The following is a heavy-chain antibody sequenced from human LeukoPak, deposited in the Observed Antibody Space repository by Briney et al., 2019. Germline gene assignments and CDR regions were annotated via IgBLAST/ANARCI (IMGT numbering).Heavy chain of an antibody. V-gene: IGHV1-69*01. CDR1: GGTFSSYA. CDR2: IIPIFGTA. D-gene: IGHD2-2*01. Sequence: GASVKVSCKASGGTFSSYAISWVRQAPGQGLEWMGGIIPIFGTANYAQKFQGRVTITADESTSTAYMELSSLRSEDTAVYYCAGVVVPAALDAFDIWGQGQWSPSLQ. J-gene: IGHJ3*02. CDR3: AGVVVPAALDAFDI.